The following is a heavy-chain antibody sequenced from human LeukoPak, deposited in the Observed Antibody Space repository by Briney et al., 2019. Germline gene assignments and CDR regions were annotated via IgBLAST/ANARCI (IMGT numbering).Heavy chain of an antibody. CDR3: ARGGYYGSGNDFRFDP. J-gene: IGHJ5*02. CDR1: GFTFSSYS. V-gene: IGHV4-59*01. CDR2: IYSSGST. D-gene: IGHD3-10*01. Sequence: GSLRLSCAASGFTFSSYSMNWVRQAPGKGLEWIGYIYSSGSTNYNPSLKSRVTILLDTTKNQFSLKLSSVTAADTAVYYCARGGYYGSGNDFRFDPWGQGTLVTVSS.